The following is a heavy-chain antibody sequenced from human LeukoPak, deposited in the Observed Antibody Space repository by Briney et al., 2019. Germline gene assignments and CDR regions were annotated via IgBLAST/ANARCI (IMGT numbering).Heavy chain of an antibody. CDR2: FDPEDGET. CDR3: ATLGSSGWYIGYFDY. CDR1: GYTLTELS. V-gene: IGHV1-24*01. J-gene: IGHJ4*02. Sequence: ASVKVSCKVSGYTLTELSMHWVRQAPGKGREWMGGFDPEDGETIYAQKFQGRVTMTEDTSTDTAYMELSSLRSEDTAVYYCATLGSSGWYIGYFDYWGQGTLVTVSS. D-gene: IGHD6-19*01.